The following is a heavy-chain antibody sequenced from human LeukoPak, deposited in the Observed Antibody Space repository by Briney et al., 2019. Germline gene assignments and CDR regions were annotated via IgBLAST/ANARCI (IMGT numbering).Heavy chain of an antibody. CDR3: ARDLRRFSGYDSPFEY. Sequence: RSGGSLRLSCTVSGFTVSINSMSWVRQAPGKGLEWVSSITTSSSYIYYADSVKGRFTISRDNAKNSLYLQMNSLRVEDTAVYYCARDLRRFSGYDSPFEYWGQGTLVTVSS. V-gene: IGHV3-21*01. CDR2: ITTSSSYI. CDR1: GFTVSINS. J-gene: IGHJ4*02. D-gene: IGHD5-12*01.